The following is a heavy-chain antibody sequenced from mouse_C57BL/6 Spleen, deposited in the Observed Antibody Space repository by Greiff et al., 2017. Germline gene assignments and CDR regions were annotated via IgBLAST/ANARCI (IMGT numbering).Heavy chain of an antibody. D-gene: IGHD2-4*01. CDR1: GYTFTSYW. Sequence: VQLQESGAELVRPGSSVKLSCKASGYTFTSYWMHWVKQRPIQGLEWIGNIDPSDSDTHYNQKFKDKATLTVDKSSSTAYMQRSSLTSEDSAVYYCARGGAYDYRIADWGQGTLVTVSA. CDR2: IDPSDSDT. J-gene: IGHJ3*01. V-gene: IGHV1-52*01. CDR3: ARGGAYDYRIAD.